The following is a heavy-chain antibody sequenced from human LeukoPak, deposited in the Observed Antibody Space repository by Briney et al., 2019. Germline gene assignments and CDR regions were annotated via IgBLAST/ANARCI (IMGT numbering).Heavy chain of an antibody. CDR2: IYTSGST. J-gene: IGHJ4*02. V-gene: IGHV4-39*07. D-gene: IGHD5-18*01. Sequence: SETLSLTCTVSGGSISSSSYYWGWIRQPPGKGLEWIGRIYTSGSTNYNPSLKSRVTMSVDTSKNQFSLKLSSVTAADTAVYFCARAAGYSSGGAIDHWGQGSLVTVSS. CDR3: ARAAGYSSGGAIDH. CDR1: GGSISSSSYY.